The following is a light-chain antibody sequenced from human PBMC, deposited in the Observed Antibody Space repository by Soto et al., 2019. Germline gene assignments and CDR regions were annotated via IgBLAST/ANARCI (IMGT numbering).Light chain of an antibody. J-gene: IGKJ2*01. CDR1: QDILYSSNNKNY. Sequence: DIVMTQSPDSLAVSLGESATINCKSSQDILYSSNNKNYLAWYQQKPGQPPKLLISWASTRESGVPDRFSGSGSGTDFTLTISSLQAEDVAVYYCQQYYNTPYTFGQGTKVDIK. CDR2: WAS. V-gene: IGKV4-1*01. CDR3: QQYYNTPYT.